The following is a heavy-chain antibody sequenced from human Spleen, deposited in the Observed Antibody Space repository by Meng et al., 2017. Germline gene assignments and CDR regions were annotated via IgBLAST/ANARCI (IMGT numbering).Heavy chain of an antibody. Sequence: QVQLVQSGAEVRKPGSSVKVSCKASGGIFSSYAISWVRQAPGQGLEWMGGFIPILGVMKYAQKFQGRVTIIADKSTNTAYMELSSLRSDDTGVYYCARGTPGRRYADYWGQGTLVTVSS. J-gene: IGHJ4*02. V-gene: IGHV1-69*10. CDR1: GGIFSSYA. CDR2: FIPILGVM. D-gene: IGHD3-10*01. CDR3: ARGTPGRRYADY.